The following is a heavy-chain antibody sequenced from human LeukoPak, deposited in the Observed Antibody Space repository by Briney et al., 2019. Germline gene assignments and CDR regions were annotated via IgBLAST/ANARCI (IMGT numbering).Heavy chain of an antibody. D-gene: IGHD6-13*01. CDR3: ARGRAGYAFDI. CDR1: GFTVSSNY. CDR2: IYSGGST. J-gene: IGHJ3*02. Sequence: GGSLRLSCAASGFTVSSNYMSWVRQAPGKGLEWVSVIYSGGSTYYADSVKGRFTISRDNSKNTLYLQMNSLRAEDTAVYYRARGRAGYAFDIWGQGTMVTVSS. V-gene: IGHV3-53*01.